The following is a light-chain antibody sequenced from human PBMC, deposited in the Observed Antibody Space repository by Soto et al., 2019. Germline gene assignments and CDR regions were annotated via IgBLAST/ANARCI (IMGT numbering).Light chain of an antibody. CDR2: GAC. V-gene: IGKV3-15*01. J-gene: IGKJ1*01. CDR3: QQYGSWPPWT. Sequence: EIVMTQSPATLSVSPGERATLSCRASQSVICNLAGCQLKPGQAPRLLIYGACARAPGIPARFSGSGPGTRFTLTISSLEPEDSAVYYCQQYGSWPPWTFGQGTTV. CDR1: QSVICN.